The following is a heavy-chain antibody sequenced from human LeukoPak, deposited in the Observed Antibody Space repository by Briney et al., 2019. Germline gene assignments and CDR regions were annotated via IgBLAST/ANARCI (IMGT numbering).Heavy chain of an antibody. CDR1: GFTFSSYA. J-gene: IGHJ4*02. Sequence: GRSLRLSCAASGFTFSSYAMHWVRQAPGKGLEWVAVISYDGSNKYYADSVKGRFTISRDNSKNTLYLQMNSLKTEDTAVYYCATAYGGSDYWGQGTLVTVSS. V-gene: IGHV3-30*04. D-gene: IGHD4-23*01. CDR2: ISYDGSNK. CDR3: ATAYGGSDY.